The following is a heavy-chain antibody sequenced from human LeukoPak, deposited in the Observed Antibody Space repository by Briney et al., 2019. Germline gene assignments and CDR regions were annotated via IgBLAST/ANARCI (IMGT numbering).Heavy chain of an antibody. CDR3: ARDRREAYYDIFPAPKY. CDR1: GYTFTSYG. V-gene: IGHV1-18*01. J-gene: IGHJ4*02. D-gene: IGHD3-9*01. Sequence: ASVKVSCKASGYTFTSYGISWGRRAPGQGLKWMGWISTYNGNTNYAQSLQARVTMTTDTSTSTAYMELRSLRSDDTAVYYCARDRREAYYDIFPAPKYWGQGTLVTVSS. CDR2: ISTYNGNT.